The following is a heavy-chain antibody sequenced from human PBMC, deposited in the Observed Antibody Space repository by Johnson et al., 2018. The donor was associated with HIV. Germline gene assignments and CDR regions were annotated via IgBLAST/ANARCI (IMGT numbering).Heavy chain of an antibody. CDR1: GFTFSSYG. CDR3: AKGHGWYGRVDAFDI. J-gene: IGHJ3*02. CDR2: ISYDGSNK. V-gene: IGHV3-30*18. D-gene: IGHD6-19*01. Sequence: QVQLVESGGGLVQPGGSLRLSCAASGFTFSSYGMHWVRQAPGKGLEWVAVISYDGSNKYYADSVKGRFTISRRNSKNTLYVQSNSLRAEDTAVYYCAKGHGWYGRVDAFDIWGQGTMVTVSS.